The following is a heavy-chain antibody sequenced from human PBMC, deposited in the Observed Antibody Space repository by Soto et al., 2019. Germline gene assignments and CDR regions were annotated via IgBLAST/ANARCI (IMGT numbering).Heavy chain of an antibody. CDR3: ATQEVGGSYVYTFDP. CDR1: GGSISSYY. Sequence: SETLSLTCTVSGGSISSYYWGWIRQPPGKGLEWIGSIYYSGSTYYNPSLKSRVTISVDTSKNQFSLKLSSVTAADTAVYYCATQEVGGSYVYTFDPWGQGTLVTVSS. V-gene: IGHV4-59*05. D-gene: IGHD1-26*01. J-gene: IGHJ5*02. CDR2: IYYSGST.